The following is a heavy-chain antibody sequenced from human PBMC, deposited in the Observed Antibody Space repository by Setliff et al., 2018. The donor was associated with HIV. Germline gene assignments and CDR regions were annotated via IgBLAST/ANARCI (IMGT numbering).Heavy chain of an antibody. D-gene: IGHD3-22*01. Sequence: KTSETLSLTCAVYGGSFSGYYWSWIRQPPGKGLEWIREINHRGSTNYNPSLESRVTISVDTSKNQFSLKLSSVTAADTAVYYCARGGYYYDSSGYGRLDYWGQGTLVTVSS. V-gene: IGHV4-34*01. CDR1: GGSFSGYY. CDR2: INHRGST. J-gene: IGHJ4*02. CDR3: ARGGYYYDSSGYGRLDY.